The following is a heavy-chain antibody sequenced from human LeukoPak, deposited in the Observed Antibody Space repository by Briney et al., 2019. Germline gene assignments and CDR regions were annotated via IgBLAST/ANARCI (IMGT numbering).Heavy chain of an antibody. V-gene: IGHV4-59*08. CDR1: GGSISSYY. Sequence: SETLSLTCTVSGGSISSYYWSWIRQPPGKGLEWIGYIYYSGSTNYNPSLKSRVTISVDTSKNQFSLKLSSVTAADTAVDYWARQRVGATTADFEYWGHGTLVPVSS. CDR3: ARQRVGATTADFEY. J-gene: IGHJ4*01. CDR2: IYYSGST. D-gene: IGHD1-26*01.